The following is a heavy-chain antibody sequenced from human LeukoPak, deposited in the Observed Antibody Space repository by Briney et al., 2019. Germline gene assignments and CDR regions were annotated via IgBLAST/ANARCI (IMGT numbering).Heavy chain of an antibody. V-gene: IGHV3-23*01. D-gene: IGHD3-9*01. CDR2: ISGSGGST. Sequence: TGGSLRLSCAASGFTFSSYAMSWVRQAPGEGLEWVSAISGSGGSTYYADSVKGRFTISRDNSKNTLYLQMNSLRAEDTAVYYCAKAPGYFDWLWADYWGQGTLVTVSS. CDR1: GFTFSSYA. J-gene: IGHJ4*02. CDR3: AKAPGYFDWLWADY.